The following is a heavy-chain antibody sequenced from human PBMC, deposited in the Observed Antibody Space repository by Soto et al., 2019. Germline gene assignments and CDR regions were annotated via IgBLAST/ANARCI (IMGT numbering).Heavy chain of an antibody. CDR3: ARDVPEIVVVPAAMYYYYYMDV. CDR1: GYTFTSYA. J-gene: IGHJ6*03. CDR2: INAGNGNT. D-gene: IGHD2-2*01. Sequence: ASVKVSCKASGYTFTSYAMHWVRQAPGQRLEWMGWINAGNGNTKYSQKFQGRVTITRDTSASTAYMELSSLRSEDTAVYYCARDVPEIVVVPAAMYYYYYMDVWGKGTTVTVS. V-gene: IGHV1-3*01.